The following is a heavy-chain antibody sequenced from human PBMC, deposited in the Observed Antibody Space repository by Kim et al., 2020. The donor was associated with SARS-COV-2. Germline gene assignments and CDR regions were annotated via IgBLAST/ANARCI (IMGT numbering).Heavy chain of an antibody. D-gene: IGHD4-17*01. CDR2: TNPNSGGT. Sequence: GLEWMGWTNPNSGGTNYAQKFQGRVTMTRDTSISTAYRELSRLRSDDTAVYYCASSSTVTDLDYWGQGTLVTVSS. J-gene: IGHJ4*02. V-gene: IGHV1-2*02. CDR3: ASSSTVTDLDY.